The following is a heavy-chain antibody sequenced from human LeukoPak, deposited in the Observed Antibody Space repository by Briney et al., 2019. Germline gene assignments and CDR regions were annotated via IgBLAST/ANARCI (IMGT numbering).Heavy chain of an antibody. D-gene: IGHD3-10*01. J-gene: IGHJ5*02. CDR2: ISYDGSNE. V-gene: IGHV3-30*18. Sequence: GRSLRLSCAASGFTFSSYGMHWVRQAPGKGLEWVAVISYDGSNEYYADSVKGRFTISRDNSKNTLYLQMNSLRAEDTAVYYCAKDRRGLYYYGSGSYPRFDPWGQGTLVTVSS. CDR3: AKDRRGLYYYGSGSYPRFDP. CDR1: GFTFSSYG.